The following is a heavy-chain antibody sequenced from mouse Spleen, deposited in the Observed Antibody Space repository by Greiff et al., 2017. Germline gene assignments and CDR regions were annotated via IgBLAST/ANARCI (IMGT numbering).Heavy chain of an antibody. V-gene: IGHV5-9-3*01. J-gene: IGHJ1*01. Sequence: EVQLVESGGGLVKPGGSLKLSCAASGFTFSSYAMSWVRQTPEKRLEWVATISSGGSYTYYPDSVKGRFTISRDNAKNTLYLQMSSLRSEDTAMYYCAREGVYYYGSSPNWYFDVWGAGTTVTVSS. D-gene: IGHD1-1*01. CDR2: ISSGGSYT. CDR3: AREGVYYYGSSPNWYFDV. CDR1: GFTFSSYA.